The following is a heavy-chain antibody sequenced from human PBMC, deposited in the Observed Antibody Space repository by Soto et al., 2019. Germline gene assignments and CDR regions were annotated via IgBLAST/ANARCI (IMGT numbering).Heavy chain of an antibody. J-gene: IGHJ4*02. Sequence: SETLSLTCTVSGGSISSGDYHWSWIRQPPGKGLEWIGFVYYTGNTYYNPSLKSRVTISVDTSENQFSLKLSSVTAADTAVYYCARSDFWSGYYTDYWGQGTLVTVSS. D-gene: IGHD3-3*01. CDR3: ARSDFWSGYYTDY. CDR1: GGSISSGDYH. CDR2: VYYTGNT. V-gene: IGHV4-30-4*08.